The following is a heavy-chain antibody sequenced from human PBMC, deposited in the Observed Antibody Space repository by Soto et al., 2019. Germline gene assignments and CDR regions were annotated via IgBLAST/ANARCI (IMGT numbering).Heavy chain of an antibody. CDR1: GGSISSSSYF. J-gene: IGHJ1*01. D-gene: IGHD3-3*01. CDR2: IYYSGST. CDR3: ARSVFL. V-gene: IGHV4-39*07. Sequence: SETLSLTCTVSGGSISSSSYFWGWIRQPPGKGLEWVGEIYYSGSTYYNPSLKSRVTISVDTSKNQFSLKLTSVTAVDIAVYSCARSVFLWGHGTLVTVSS.